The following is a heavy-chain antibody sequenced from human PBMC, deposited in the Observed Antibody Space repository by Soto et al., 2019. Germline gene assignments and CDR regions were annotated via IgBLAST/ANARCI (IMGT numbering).Heavy chain of an antibody. D-gene: IGHD6-13*01. CDR1: GGSIISGGYC. J-gene: IGHJ5*02. Sequence: SQTLSLTWTVAGGSIISGGYCWSWVRQPPGKGLEWIGYIYHSGSTNYNPSLKSRVTISVDTSKNQFSLRLSSVTAADTAVYYCARGAAAGMWNWFDPWGQGTLVTVSS. V-gene: IGHV4-61*08. CDR2: IYHSGST. CDR3: ARGAAAGMWNWFDP.